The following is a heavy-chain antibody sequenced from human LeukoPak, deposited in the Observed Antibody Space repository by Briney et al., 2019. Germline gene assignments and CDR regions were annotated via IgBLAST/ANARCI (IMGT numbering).Heavy chain of an antibody. CDR2: IYSGGST. D-gene: IGHD5-24*01. CDR1: GFTVSSNY. J-gene: IGHJ3*02. Sequence: GGSLRLSCAASGFTVSSNYMSWVRQAPGKGLEWVSIIYSGGSTYYADSVKGRFTISRDNSKSTLYLQMNSLRAEDTAVYYCARRPRVEMATIQAFDIWGQGTMVTVSS. CDR3: ARRPRVEMATIQAFDI. V-gene: IGHV3-66*04.